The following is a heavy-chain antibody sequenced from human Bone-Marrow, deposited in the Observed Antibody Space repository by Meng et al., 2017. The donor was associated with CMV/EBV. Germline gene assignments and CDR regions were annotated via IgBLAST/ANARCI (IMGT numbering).Heavy chain of an antibody. J-gene: IGHJ6*01. CDR3: ARDNYVAPYYGMDV. CDR2: IKQDGSEK. Sequence: GGSLRLSCAASGFTFSSYWMSWVRQAPGKGLEWVANIKQDGSEKYYVDSVKGRFTISRDNAKNSLYLQMNSLRAEDTAVYYCARDNYVAPYYGMDVWGQGPTVTGSS. CDR1: GFTFSSYW. V-gene: IGHV3-7*03. D-gene: IGHD4-11*01.